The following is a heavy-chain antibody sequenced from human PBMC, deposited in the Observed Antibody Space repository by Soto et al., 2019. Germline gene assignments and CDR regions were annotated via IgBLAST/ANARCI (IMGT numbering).Heavy chain of an antibody. CDR3: VKGAGTGWYHVDY. J-gene: IGHJ4*02. D-gene: IGHD6-19*01. CDR1: GFAFTNSA. CDR2: ISGSGGST. V-gene: IGHV3-23*01. Sequence: EVQLLESGGGLVQPGGSLRLSCAASGFAFTNSAMSWVRQAPGKGLEWVSAISGSGGSTYYADSVKGGFTISTDNSKNTLYVQMNSLRAEDTALYYCVKGAGTGWYHVDYWGQGTLVTVSS.